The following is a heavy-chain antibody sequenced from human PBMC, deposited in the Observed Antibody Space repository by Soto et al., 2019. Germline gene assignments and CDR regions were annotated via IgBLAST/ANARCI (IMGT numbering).Heavy chain of an antibody. CDR3: ARARSSYYYYYGMDV. CDR1: GFTFSSYA. V-gene: IGHV3-23*01. Sequence: PGGSLRLSCAASGFTFSSYAMSWVRQAPGKGLEWVSAISTSGGSTYDADSVKGRFTISRDNSKNTLYLQMNSLRAEDTAVYYCARARSSYYYYYGMDVWGQGTTVTVSS. CDR2: ISTSGGST. D-gene: IGHD6-13*01. J-gene: IGHJ6*02.